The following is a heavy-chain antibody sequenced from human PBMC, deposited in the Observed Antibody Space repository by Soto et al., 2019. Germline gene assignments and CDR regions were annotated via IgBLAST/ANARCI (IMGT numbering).Heavy chain of an antibody. J-gene: IGHJ4*02. D-gene: IGHD6-19*01. CDR1: GFTFSSYG. V-gene: IGHV3-30*18. CDR2: ISYDGSNK. CDR3: AKNIASGWSLTGFDY. Sequence: GGSLRLSCAASGFTFSSYGMHWVRQAPGKGLEWVAVISYDGSNKYYADSVKGRFTISRDNSKNTLYLQMNSLRAEDTAVYYSAKNIASGWSLTGFDYWGQGSLVTVSS.